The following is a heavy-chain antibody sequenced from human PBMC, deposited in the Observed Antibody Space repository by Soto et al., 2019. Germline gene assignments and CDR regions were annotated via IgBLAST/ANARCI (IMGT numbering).Heavy chain of an antibody. J-gene: IGHJ5*02. CDR1: GYTFTSYS. CDR3: ARSRRPMIVVVIGLDP. V-gene: IGHV1-18*01. Sequence: GASVKVSCKASGYTFTSYSIGWVRQAPGQGLEWMGWISAYNGNTNYAQKLQGRVTMTTDTSTSTAYMELRNLRSDDTAVYYCARSRRPMIVVVIGLDPWGQGTLVNVSS. CDR2: ISAYNGNT. D-gene: IGHD3-22*01.